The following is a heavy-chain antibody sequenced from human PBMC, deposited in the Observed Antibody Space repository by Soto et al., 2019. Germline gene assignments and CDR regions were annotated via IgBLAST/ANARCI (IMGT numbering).Heavy chain of an antibody. CDR3: ARLRYFDWLPAKYFDY. Sequence: QVQLQESGPGLVKPSETLSLTCTVSGGSISSYYWSWIRQPPGKGLEWIGYIYYSGSTNYNPSLNSHVTISVDTSKNQFSLKLSSVTAANTAVYYCARLRYFDWLPAKYFDYWGQGTLVTVSS. V-gene: IGHV4-59*01. J-gene: IGHJ4*02. CDR1: GGSISSYY. CDR2: IYYSGST. D-gene: IGHD3-9*01.